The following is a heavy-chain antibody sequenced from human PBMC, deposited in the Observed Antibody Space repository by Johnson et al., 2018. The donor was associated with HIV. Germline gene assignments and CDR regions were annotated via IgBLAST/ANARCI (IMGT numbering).Heavy chain of an antibody. Sequence: VQLVESGGGLVKPGGSLRHSCAASGFTFSNAWMSWVRQAPGKGLEWVGRIKSKTDGGTTDYAAPVKGRFTISRDDSKNTLYLQMNSLRAEDTAVYYCAKDMGAYQLLYAFDIWGQGTMVTVSS. CDR2: IKSKTDGGTT. D-gene: IGHD2-2*02. CDR1: GFTFSNAW. J-gene: IGHJ3*02. V-gene: IGHV3-15*01. CDR3: AKDMGAYQLLYAFDI.